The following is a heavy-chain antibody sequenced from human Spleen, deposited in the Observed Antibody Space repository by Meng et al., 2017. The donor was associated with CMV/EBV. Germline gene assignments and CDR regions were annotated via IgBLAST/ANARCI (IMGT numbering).Heavy chain of an antibody. CDR2: IYYSGST. Sequence: GSLRLSCTVSGGSIGTYYWSWIRQPPGKGLEWIGYIYYSGSTNYNPSLKSRVTMSVDTSKNQFSLKLKFVTAADTAVYYCARVGERHDPVTGYYRDFFDYWGQGTLVTVSS. J-gene: IGHJ4*02. CDR1: GGSIGTYY. V-gene: IGHV4-59*01. CDR3: ARVGERHDPVTGYYRDFFDY. D-gene: IGHD3-9*01.